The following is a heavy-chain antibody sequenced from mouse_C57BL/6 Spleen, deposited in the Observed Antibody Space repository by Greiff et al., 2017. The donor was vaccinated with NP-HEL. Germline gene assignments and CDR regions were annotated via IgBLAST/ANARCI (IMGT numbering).Heavy chain of an antibody. Sequence: EVMLVESGGGLVQPGGSLSLSCAASGFTFTDYYMSWVRQPPGKALEWLGFIRNKATGYTTEYSASVKGRFTISRDNSQSILYLQMNALRAEDSATYYCARSHRGFAYWGQGTLVTVSA. CDR3: ARSHRGFAY. CDR2: IRNKATGYTT. J-gene: IGHJ3*01. V-gene: IGHV7-3*01. D-gene: IGHD3-1*01. CDR1: GFTFTDYY.